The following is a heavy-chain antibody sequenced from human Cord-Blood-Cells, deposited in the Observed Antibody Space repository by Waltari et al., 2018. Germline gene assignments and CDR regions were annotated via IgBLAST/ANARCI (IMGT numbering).Heavy chain of an antibody. D-gene: IGHD2-2*01. CDR3: ARDMVPAAMYYYYYMDV. V-gene: IGHV3-30-3*01. Sequence: QVQLVESGGGVVQPGRSLRLSCAASGFTFSSYAMHWVRQAPGTGLEWVAVISYDGSNKYYADSVKGRFTISRDNSKNTLYLQMNSLRAEDTAVYYCARDMVPAAMYYYYYMDVWGKGTTVTVSS. CDR2: ISYDGSNK. J-gene: IGHJ6*03. CDR1: GFTFSSYA.